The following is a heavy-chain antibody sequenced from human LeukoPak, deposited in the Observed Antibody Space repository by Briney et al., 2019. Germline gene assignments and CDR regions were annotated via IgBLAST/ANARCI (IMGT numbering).Heavy chain of an antibody. CDR3: AKEFSSSWSL. CDR1: GFTFSSYG. J-gene: IGHJ4*02. V-gene: IGHV3-30*18. Sequence: GGSLRLSCAVSGFTFSSYGMHWVRQAPGKGLEWVAVISYDGSNKYYADSVKGRFTISRDNSKNTLYLQMNSLRAEDTAVYYCAKEFSSSWSLWGQGTLVTVSS. D-gene: IGHD6-13*01. CDR2: ISYDGSNK.